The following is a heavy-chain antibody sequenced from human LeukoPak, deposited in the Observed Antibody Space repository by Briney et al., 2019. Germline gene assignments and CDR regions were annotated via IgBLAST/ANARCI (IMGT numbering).Heavy chain of an antibody. CDR1: GYTFTSYG. V-gene: IGHV1-18*01. D-gene: IGHD1-26*01. CDR3: SRDISSYWVY. Sequence: ASVKVSCKASGYTFTSYGISWVRQAPGQGLEWMGWISAYNGNTNYAQKLQRRVTMTTDTSTSTADMELRSRRSDDTAVYYCSRDISSYWVYWGQGTLVTVSS. J-gene: IGHJ4*02. CDR2: ISAYNGNT.